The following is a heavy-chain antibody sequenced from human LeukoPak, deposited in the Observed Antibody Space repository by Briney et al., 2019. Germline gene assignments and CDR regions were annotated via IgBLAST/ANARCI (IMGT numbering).Heavy chain of an antibody. Sequence: PGGSLRLSCAVSGFPFSSYAMSWVRQAPGKGLEWVSAIIGSGDTTYYADSVKGRLTISRDNSKNTVYLQMNSLRAEDTALYYCAKDTIAADNAFDIWGQGTMVTVSS. CDR1: GFPFSSYA. CDR2: IIGSGDTT. CDR3: AKDTIAADNAFDI. D-gene: IGHD6-13*01. V-gene: IGHV3-23*01. J-gene: IGHJ3*02.